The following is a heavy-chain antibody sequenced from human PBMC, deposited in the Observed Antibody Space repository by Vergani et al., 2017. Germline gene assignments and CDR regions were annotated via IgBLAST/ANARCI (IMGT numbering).Heavy chain of an antibody. J-gene: IGHJ4*02. Sequence: QVTLKESGPALVKPTQTLTLTCTFSGFSLSTSGMRVSWVRQPPGKALVWLARIDWDDDKFYSTSLKTRLTISKDTSKNQVVLTMTNMDPVDTATYYCARIHSSGWSYDYWGQGTLVTVSS. D-gene: IGHD6-19*01. CDR3: ARIHSSGWSYDY. V-gene: IGHV2-70*04. CDR1: GFSLSTSGMR. CDR2: IDWDDDK.